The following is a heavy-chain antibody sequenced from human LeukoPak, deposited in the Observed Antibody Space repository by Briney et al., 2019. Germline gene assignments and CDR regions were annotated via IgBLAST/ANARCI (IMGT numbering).Heavy chain of an antibody. CDR2: ISGSGGST. V-gene: IGHV3-23*01. D-gene: IGHD6-13*01. Sequence: PGGSLRLSCAASGFILRSYAMSWVRQAPGKGLVWVSAISGSGGSTYYADSVRGRFTISRDNSKNTLYVQMNSLRVEDTAVYYCAKGSIAAHDAKTTLDYWGQGTLVTVSS. CDR1: GFILRSYA. CDR3: AKGSIAAHDAKTTLDY. J-gene: IGHJ4*02.